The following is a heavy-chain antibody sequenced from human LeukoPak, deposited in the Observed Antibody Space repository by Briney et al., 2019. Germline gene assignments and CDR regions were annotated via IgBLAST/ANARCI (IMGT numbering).Heavy chain of an antibody. D-gene: IGHD6-6*01. J-gene: IGHJ5*02. CDR1: GGSFSGYY. Sequence: SETLSLTCAVYGGSFSGYYWSWIRQPPGKGLEWIGEINHSGSTNNNPSLKSRVTISVDTSKNQFSLKLSSVTAADTAVYYCARAPPRIAARPISNWFDPWGQGTLVTVSS. CDR2: INHSGST. V-gene: IGHV4-34*01. CDR3: ARAPPRIAARPISNWFDP.